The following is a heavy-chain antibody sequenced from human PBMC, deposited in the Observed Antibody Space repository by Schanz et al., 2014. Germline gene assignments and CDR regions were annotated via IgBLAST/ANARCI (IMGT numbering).Heavy chain of an antibody. CDR1: GFTFSSYS. D-gene: IGHD3-10*01. Sequence: EVQLLESGGGLVQPGGSLRLSCTASGFTFSSYSMNWVRQAPGKGLEWVSVISASGGDTYYADSVKGRFTISRDNSKNTLYLQMNSLRAEDTAVYYCAKGRFGELSAFDIWGQGTMVTVSS. CDR2: ISASGGDT. CDR3: AKGRFGELSAFDI. J-gene: IGHJ3*02. V-gene: IGHV3-23*01.